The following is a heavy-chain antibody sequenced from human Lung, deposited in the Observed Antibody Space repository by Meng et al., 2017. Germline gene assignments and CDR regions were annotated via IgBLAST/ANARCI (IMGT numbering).Heavy chain of an antibody. CDR3: TNDRLNH. CDR2: INRDGAKP. V-gene: IGHV3-74*01. D-gene: IGHD1-1*01. J-gene: IGHJ1*01. CDR1: GFTFTDHW. Sequence: EVQLAESGGGLVPPRASLRLSCAASGFTFTDHWMHWVRQGPGKGLVWVSRINRDGAKPTYADSVKGRFTISRDNAKNTLYLQMNNLRAEDTAFYYCTNDRLNHWGQGALVTVSS.